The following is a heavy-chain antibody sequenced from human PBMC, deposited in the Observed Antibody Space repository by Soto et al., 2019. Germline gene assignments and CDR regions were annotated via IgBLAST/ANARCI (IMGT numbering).Heavy chain of an antibody. D-gene: IGHD3-3*01. CDR1: GFTFSSYG. Sequence: QVQLVESGGGVVQPGRSLRLSCAASGFTFSSYGMHWVRQAPGKGLEWVAVISYDGSNKYYADSVKGRFTISRDNSKNTLYLQMNSLRAEDTAVYYWAKDGARHYDLWSRFGPNTGYYMDVWGKGTTVTVSS. J-gene: IGHJ6*03. V-gene: IGHV3-30*18. CDR2: ISYDGSNK. CDR3: AKDGARHYDLWSRFGPNTGYYMDV.